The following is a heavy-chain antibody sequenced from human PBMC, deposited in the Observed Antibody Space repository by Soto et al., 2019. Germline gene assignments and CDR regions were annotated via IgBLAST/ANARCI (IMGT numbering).Heavy chain of an antibody. Sequence: QVQLVQSGAEVKKPGASVKVSCKASGYTFTSYYMHWVRQAPGQGLEWMGTIHPSGGSTSYAQKFQGSVTMTRDTSTRTVYMELSSLRSEAPAVYYCAGDLGGSYLCDRRYYFAYWGQGTLVTVSS. J-gene: IGHJ4*02. CDR2: IHPSGGST. D-gene: IGHD1-26*01. CDR1: GYTFTSYY. V-gene: IGHV1-46*01. CDR3: AGDLGGSYLCDRRYYFAY.